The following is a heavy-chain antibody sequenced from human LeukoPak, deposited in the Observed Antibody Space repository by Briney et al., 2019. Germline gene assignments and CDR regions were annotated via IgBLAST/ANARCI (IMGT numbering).Heavy chain of an antibody. Sequence: GASVKVSCKASGYTFTSYGISWVRQAPGQGLEWMGWISAYNGNTNYAQKLQGRVTMTTDTPTSTAYMELRSLRSDDTAVYYCAREYSSGWYGMDVWGQGTTVTVSS. CDR1: GYTFTSYG. V-gene: IGHV1-18*01. D-gene: IGHD6-19*01. J-gene: IGHJ6*02. CDR3: AREYSSGWYGMDV. CDR2: ISAYNGNT.